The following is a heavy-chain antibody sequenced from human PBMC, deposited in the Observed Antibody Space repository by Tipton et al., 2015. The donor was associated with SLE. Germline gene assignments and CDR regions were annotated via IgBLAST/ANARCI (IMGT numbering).Heavy chain of an antibody. CDR1: GGSISGYY. J-gene: IGHJ3*02. Sequence: TLSLTCTVSGGSISGYYWSWIRQPPGKGLEWIGYIYNFGTTNYNPSLKGRVTISIDTSKNQFALRLSSVTAADTALYYCAGPQTSDYGGSYWALDIWGQGTMVTVSS. CDR3: AGPQTSDYGGSYWALDI. V-gene: IGHV4-59*08. D-gene: IGHD1-26*01. CDR2: IYNFGTT.